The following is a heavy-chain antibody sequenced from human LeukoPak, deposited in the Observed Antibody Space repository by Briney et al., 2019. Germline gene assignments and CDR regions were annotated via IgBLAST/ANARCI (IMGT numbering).Heavy chain of an antibody. V-gene: IGHV1-2*06. Sequence: ASVKVSCKASGYTFTGYYMHWVRQAPGQGLEWIGRINPNSGGTNYAQKFQGRVTMTRDTSISTAYMELSRLRSDDTAVYYCARSSSSWYRSGWFDPWGQGTLVTVSS. CDR1: GYTFTGYY. J-gene: IGHJ5*02. CDR2: INPNSGGT. CDR3: ARSSSSWYRSGWFDP. D-gene: IGHD6-13*01.